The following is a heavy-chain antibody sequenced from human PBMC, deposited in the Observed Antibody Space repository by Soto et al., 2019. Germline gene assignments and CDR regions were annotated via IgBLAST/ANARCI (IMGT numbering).Heavy chain of an antibody. J-gene: IGHJ4*02. D-gene: IGHD6-19*01. CDR1: GFTFSSYA. CDR2: ISYDGSNK. V-gene: IGHV3-30-3*01. Sequence: PGGSLRLSCAASGFTFSSYAMHWVRQAPGKGLEWVAVISYDGSNKYYADSVKGRFTISRDNSKNTLYLQMNSLRAEDTAVYYCARDFLGGFIAVAGPFGPTNYWGQGTLVTVSS. CDR3: ARDFLGGFIAVAGPFGPTNY.